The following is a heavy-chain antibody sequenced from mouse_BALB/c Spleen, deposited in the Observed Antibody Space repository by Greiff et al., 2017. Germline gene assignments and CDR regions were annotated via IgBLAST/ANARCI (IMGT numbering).Heavy chain of an antibody. CDR2: ISYSGST. J-gene: IGHJ4*01. V-gene: IGHV3-2*02. CDR1: GYSITSDYA. D-gene: IGHD1-1*01. Sequence: EVHLVESGPGLVKPSQSLSLTCTVTGYSITSDYAWNWIRQFPGNKLEWMGYISYSGSTSYNPSLKSRISITRDTSKNQFFLQLNSVTTEDTATYYCARTFITTVVAYYAMDYWGQGTSVTVSS. CDR3: ARTFITTVVAYYAMDY.